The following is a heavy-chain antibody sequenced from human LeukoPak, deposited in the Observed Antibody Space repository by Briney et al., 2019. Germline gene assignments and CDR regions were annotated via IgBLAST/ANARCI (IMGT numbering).Heavy chain of an antibody. CDR3: ARGNAGLTIFGVVADAFDI. CDR1: GYTFTSYD. D-gene: IGHD3-3*01. J-gene: IGHJ3*02. V-gene: IGHV1-8*01. CDR2: MNPNSGNT. Sequence: GASVKVSCKASGYTFTSYDINWVRQATGQGLEWMGWMNPNSGNTGYAQKFQGRVTMTRNTSISTAYMELSSLRSEDTAVYYCARGNAGLTIFGVVADAFDIWGQGTVVTVSS.